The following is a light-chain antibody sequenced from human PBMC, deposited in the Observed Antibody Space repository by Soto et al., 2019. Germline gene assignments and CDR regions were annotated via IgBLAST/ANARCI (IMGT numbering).Light chain of an antibody. J-gene: IGKJ2*01. V-gene: IGKV3-20*01. CDR3: QQYESYPYT. CDR1: QSVSNNY. CDR2: GAS. Sequence: EIVLTQSPAILSVSPGERATLSCRASQSVSNNYLAWYQQKPGQAPRLLIYGASNRATGIPDRFSGSGSGTHFTLTINSLQPEDFATYFCQQYESYPYTFGQGTKVDIK.